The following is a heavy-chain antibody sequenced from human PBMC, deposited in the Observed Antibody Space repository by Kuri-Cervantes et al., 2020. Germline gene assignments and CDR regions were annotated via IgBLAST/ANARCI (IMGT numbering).Heavy chain of an antibody. CDR3: ARRQHGDHGVGYYFDY. D-gene: IGHD4-17*01. CDR2: INPSGGST. Sequence: ASVKVSCKASGYTFTSYYMHWVRQAPGQGLEWMGIINPSGGSTSYAQKFQGRVTMTRDTSTSTVYMELSSLRSEDTAVYYCARRQHGDHGVGYYFDYWGQGTLVTVSS. V-gene: IGHV1-46*01. CDR1: GYTFTSYY. J-gene: IGHJ4*02.